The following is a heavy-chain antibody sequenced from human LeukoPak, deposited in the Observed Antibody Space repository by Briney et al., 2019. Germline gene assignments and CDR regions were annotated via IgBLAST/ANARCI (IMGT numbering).Heavy chain of an antibody. CDR2: ISGSGGST. Sequence: PGGSLRLSCAASGFTFSTYVMSWVRQAPGKGLEWVSAISGSGGSTYYAESVKGRFTISRDNSKNTLNLQMNSLRVEDTAVYYCAKDHISGSYFEYFQHWGQGTLVTVSS. J-gene: IGHJ1*01. CDR1: GFTFSTYV. V-gene: IGHV3-23*01. D-gene: IGHD1-26*01. CDR3: AKDHISGSYFEYFQH.